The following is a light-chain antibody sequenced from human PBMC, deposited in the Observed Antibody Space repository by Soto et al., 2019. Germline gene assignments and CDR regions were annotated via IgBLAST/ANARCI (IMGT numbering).Light chain of an antibody. CDR2: EDN. V-gene: IGLV6-57*04. J-gene: IGLJ2*01. CDR1: SGSIASNY. CDR3: QSYDSSNHGAV. Sequence: NFMLTQPHSVSESPGKTVTISCTRSSGSIASNYVQWYQQRPGSAPTTVIYEDNQRPSGVPDRSSGSIDSSSNSASLTISGLKTEDEADYYCQSYDSSNHGAVFGGGTKVTVL.